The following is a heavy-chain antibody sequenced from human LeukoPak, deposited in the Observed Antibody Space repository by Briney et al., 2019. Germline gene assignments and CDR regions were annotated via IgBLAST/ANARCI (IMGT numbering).Heavy chain of an antibody. Sequence: GGSLRLSCAASGFTFSSYSMNWVRQAPGKGLEWVSYISSSSSTIYYADSVKGRFTISRDNAKNSLYLQMNSLRAEDTAVYYSARDPHYCSSTSCYRYYFDYWGQGTLVTVSS. CDR3: ARDPHYCSSTSCYRYYFDY. D-gene: IGHD2-2*02. V-gene: IGHV3-48*04. CDR2: ISSSSSTI. CDR1: GFTFSSYS. J-gene: IGHJ4*02.